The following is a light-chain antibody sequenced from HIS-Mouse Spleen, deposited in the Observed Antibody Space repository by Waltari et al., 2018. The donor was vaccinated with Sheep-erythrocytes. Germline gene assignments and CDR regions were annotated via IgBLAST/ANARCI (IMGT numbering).Light chain of an antibody. V-gene: IGLV2-23*01. J-gene: IGLJ2*01. CDR1: SSDVGSYHL. Sequence: QSALTQPASVSGSPGQSIPISCTGTSSDVGSYHLFSWYQQHPGKAPKLMIYEGSKRPSGVSNRFSGSKSGNTASLTISGLQAEDEADYYCCSYAGSSTLVFGGGTKLTVL. CDR3: CSYAGSSTLV. CDR2: EGS.